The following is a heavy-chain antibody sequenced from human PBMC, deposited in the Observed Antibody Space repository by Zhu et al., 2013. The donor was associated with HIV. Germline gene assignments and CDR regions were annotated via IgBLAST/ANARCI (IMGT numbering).Heavy chain of an antibody. J-gene: IGHJ4*02. CDR3: ARWPTATAGFQF. CDR2: INPNTGDT. D-gene: IGHD2-21*02. Sequence: QVQLVQSGAEVKKPGASVKVSCKASGYTFIDYYIHWLRLAPGQGLEWMGWINPNTGDTFYSEEFQGRLAMTSDTSINTVDMEMSSLRSDDSAIYYCARWPTATAGFQFWGQGNPGSPVSS. CDR1: GYTFIDYY. V-gene: IGHV1-2*02.